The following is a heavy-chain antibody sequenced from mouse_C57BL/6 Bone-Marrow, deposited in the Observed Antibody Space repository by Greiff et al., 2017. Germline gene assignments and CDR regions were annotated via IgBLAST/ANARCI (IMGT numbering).Heavy chain of an antibody. J-gene: IGHJ2*01. CDR1: GYSITSGYY. D-gene: IGHD1-1*01. V-gene: IGHV3-6*01. CDR2: ISYDGSN. Sequence: EVKLQESGPGLVKPSQSLSLTCSVTGYSITSGYYWNWIRQFPGNKLEWMGYISYDGSNNYNPSLKKRISITRDTSKNQFFLKLNSVTTEDTATYYCAREGNYGSNYFDYWGQGTTLTVSS. CDR3: AREGNYGSNYFDY.